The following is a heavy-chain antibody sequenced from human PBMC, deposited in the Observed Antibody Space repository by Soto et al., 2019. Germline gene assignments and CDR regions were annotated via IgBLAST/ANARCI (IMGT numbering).Heavy chain of an antibody. CDR2: IFHSGNI. Sequence: QVQLQESGPGLVKPSGTLSLTCAVSSGSIDTTNWWSWVRQPPGKGLEWIGEIFHSGNIYYNPSLASRVTISVDTSKNQFSLNLRSVTAADTAVYYCARRTWGMDVWGQGTTVTVSS. CDR1: SGSIDTTNW. V-gene: IGHV4-4*02. CDR3: ARRTWGMDV. J-gene: IGHJ6*02. D-gene: IGHD2-8*01.